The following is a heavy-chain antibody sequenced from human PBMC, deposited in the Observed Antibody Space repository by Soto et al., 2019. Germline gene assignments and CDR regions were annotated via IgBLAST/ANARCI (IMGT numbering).Heavy chain of an antibody. D-gene: IGHD6-19*01. CDR2: ISYDGSNK. CDR1: GFTFSSYG. CDR3: ATSIAVAPPGGY. V-gene: IGHV3-30*03. J-gene: IGHJ4*02. Sequence: TGGSLRLSCAASGFTFSSYGMHWVRQAPGKGLEWVAVISYDGSNKYYADSVKGRFTISRDNSKNTLYLQMNSLRAEDTAVYYCATSIAVAPPGGYWGQGTLVTVSS.